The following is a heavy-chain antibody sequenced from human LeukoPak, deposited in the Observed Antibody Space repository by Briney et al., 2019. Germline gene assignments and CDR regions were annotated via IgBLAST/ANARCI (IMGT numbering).Heavy chain of an antibody. J-gene: IGHJ4*02. CDR3: AREGTNHIDY. D-gene: IGHD2-8*01. Sequence: GGSLRLSCAASGFTFSGYYMSWIRQAPGKGLEWLSYISTSVSPMYYADSVKGRFTISRDNAKNSLYLQVNSLRAEDTAVYYCAREGTNHIDYWGQGTLVTVSP. CDR2: ISTSVSPM. V-gene: IGHV3-11*01. CDR1: GFTFSGYY.